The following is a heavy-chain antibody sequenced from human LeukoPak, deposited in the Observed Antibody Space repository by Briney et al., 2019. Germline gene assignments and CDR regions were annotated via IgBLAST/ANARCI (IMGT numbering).Heavy chain of an antibody. D-gene: IGHD6-13*01. CDR3: ARDARRAAAYQPVGEDYMDV. Sequence: ASVNVSCKASGFTFTGYYIHWVRQAPGQGLEWMGWMNPSSGNTGYAQKFQGRVTMTRNTSISTAYMELSSLRSEDTAVYYCARDARRAAAYQPVGEDYMDVWGKGTTVTVSS. CDR2: MNPSSGNT. V-gene: IGHV1-8*02. J-gene: IGHJ6*03. CDR1: GFTFTGYY.